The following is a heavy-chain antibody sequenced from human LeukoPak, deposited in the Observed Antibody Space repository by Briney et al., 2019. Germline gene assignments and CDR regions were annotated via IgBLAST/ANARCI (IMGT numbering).Heavy chain of an antibody. Sequence: GESLKISCKGSGYSFTSYWIGWVRQMPGKGLEWMGIIYPGDSDTRYSPSFQGQVTISADKSIGTAYLQWSSLKASDTAMYYCARLPVRGVTTYNWFDPWGQGTLVTVSS. D-gene: IGHD3-10*01. CDR3: ARLPVRGVTTYNWFDP. V-gene: IGHV5-51*01. J-gene: IGHJ5*02. CDR2: IYPGDSDT. CDR1: GYSFTSYW.